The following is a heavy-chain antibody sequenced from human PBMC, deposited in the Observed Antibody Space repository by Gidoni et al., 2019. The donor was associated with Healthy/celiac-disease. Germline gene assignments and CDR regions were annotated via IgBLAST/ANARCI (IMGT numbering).Heavy chain of an antibody. D-gene: IGHD3-22*01. CDR1: GFTFSSYA. Sequence: EVQLLESGGGLVQPGGSLRLSCAASGFTFSSYAMSWVRQAPGKGLEWVSAISGSGGSTYYADSVKGRFTISRDNSKNTLYLQMNSLRAEDTAVYYCAKDESVGAMIVVVGTYFDLWGRGTLVTVSS. CDR2: ISGSGGST. J-gene: IGHJ2*01. V-gene: IGHV3-23*01. CDR3: AKDESVGAMIVVVGTYFDL.